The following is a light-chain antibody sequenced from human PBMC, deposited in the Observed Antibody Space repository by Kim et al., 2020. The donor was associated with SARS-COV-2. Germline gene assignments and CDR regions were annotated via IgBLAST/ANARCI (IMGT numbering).Light chain of an antibody. CDR3: QQYNTYPWT. Sequence: DIQMTQSPSALSAFVGDRVTITCRASQTIFTWLAWYQQKPGKAPQLLIYDASSLQSGVPSRFSGSGSGTELTLTISSLQPDDFATYYCQQYNTYPWTFGQGTKVDIK. CDR1: QTIFTW. CDR2: DAS. V-gene: IGKV1-5*01. J-gene: IGKJ1*01.